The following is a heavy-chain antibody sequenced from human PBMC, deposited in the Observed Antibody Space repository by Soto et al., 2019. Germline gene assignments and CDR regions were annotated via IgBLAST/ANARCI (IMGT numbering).Heavy chain of an antibody. Sequence: TLSLTCNVSXRSMISYYWSWIRQPAGKGLEWIGRIYTGGNTNYNPSLKSRVTMSVDTSKSQFSLSLTSVTAADTAVYYCAREGDDRHFFFDSWGQGTLVTVSS. V-gene: IGHV4-4*07. CDR3: AREGDDRHFFFDS. J-gene: IGHJ4*02. CDR1: XRSMISYY. CDR2: IYTGGNT. D-gene: IGHD3-3*02.